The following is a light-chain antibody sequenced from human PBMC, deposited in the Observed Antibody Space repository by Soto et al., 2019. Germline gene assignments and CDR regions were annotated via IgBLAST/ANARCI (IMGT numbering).Light chain of an antibody. Sequence: QSVLTQPPSVSGAPGQRVTISCTGSSSNIGAGYDVHWYQQLPGTAPKLLIYGNSNRPSGVPDRFSGSKFGTSASLAISGLQSEDEADYYCAAWDDSLNGYVFGTGTKVTVL. V-gene: IGLV1-40*01. CDR3: AAWDDSLNGYV. J-gene: IGLJ1*01. CDR1: SSNIGAGYD. CDR2: GNS.